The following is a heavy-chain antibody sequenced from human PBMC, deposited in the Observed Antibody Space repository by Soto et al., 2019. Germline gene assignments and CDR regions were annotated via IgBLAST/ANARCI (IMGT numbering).Heavy chain of an antibody. CDR3: ARHCRVDTAMAIDY. Sequence: SETLSLTCSVSGYLISSGYYWGWVRQTPGKGLEWLGSIDYSGRTYKNPSLKSRVTISVDTSKNQFSLKLSSVTAADTAVYYCARHCRVDTAMAIDYWGQGTLVTVSS. CDR1: GYLISSGYY. V-gene: IGHV4-38-2*01. D-gene: IGHD5-18*01. J-gene: IGHJ4*02. CDR2: IDYSGRT.